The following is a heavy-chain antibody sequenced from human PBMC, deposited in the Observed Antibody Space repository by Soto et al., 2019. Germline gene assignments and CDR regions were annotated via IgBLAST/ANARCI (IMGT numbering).Heavy chain of an antibody. CDR1: GYSFTSYW. J-gene: IGHJ4*02. CDR3: ARLQPAAGHNDLTFDY. V-gene: IGHV5-10-1*01. D-gene: IGHD6-13*01. CDR2: IDPSDSYT. Sequence: EVQLVQSGAEVKKPGESLRISCKGSGYSFTSYWISWVRQMPGKGLEWMGRIDPSDSYTNYSPSFQGHFTISADKSISTPYLQWSSLKASDTAIYYCARLQPAAGHNDLTFDYWGQGTLVTVSS.